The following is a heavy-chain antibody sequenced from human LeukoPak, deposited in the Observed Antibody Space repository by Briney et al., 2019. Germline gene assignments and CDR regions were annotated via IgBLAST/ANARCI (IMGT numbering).Heavy chain of an antibody. CDR2: IRHDGSET. D-gene: IGHD6-19*01. J-gene: IGHJ4*02. CDR3: AKDLGSSGWYFDY. Sequence: GGSLRLSCAASGFPFSSYWMSWVRQAPGKGLEWVANIRHDGSETYYVDSLRGRFTISRDNAKNLVYLQMSSLRAEDTAVYYCAKDLGSSGWYFDYWGQGTLVTVSS. V-gene: IGHV3-7*01. CDR1: GFPFSSYW.